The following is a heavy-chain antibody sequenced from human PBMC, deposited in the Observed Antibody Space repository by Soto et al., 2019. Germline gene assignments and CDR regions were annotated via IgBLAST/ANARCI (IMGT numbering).Heavy chain of an antibody. D-gene: IGHD2-15*01. J-gene: IGHJ6*02. V-gene: IGHV3-30-3*01. Sequence: QVQLVESGGGVVQPGRSLRLSCAASGFTFRSYAMHWVRQAPGKGLECVAVIAYDGSNKFYRDYVRGRFTISRDNSENTLYLQINRLRYEDTAVDYWARGGREDIAVVIGVRPGEYGVDVWGQGTTVTVSS. CDR1: GFTFRSYA. CDR3: ARGGREDIAVVIGVRPGEYGVDV. CDR2: IAYDGSNK.